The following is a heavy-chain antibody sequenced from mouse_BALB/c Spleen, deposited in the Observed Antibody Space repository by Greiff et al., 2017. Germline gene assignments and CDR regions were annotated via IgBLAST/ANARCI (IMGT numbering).Heavy chain of an antibody. CDR1: GFTFSDYY. J-gene: IGHJ2*01. CDR3: ARGANLDHFDY. D-gene: IGHD4-1*01. V-gene: IGHV5-4*02. CDR2: ISDGGSYT. Sequence: EVQVVESGGGLVKPGGSLKLSCAASGFTFSDYYMYWVRQTPEKRLEWVATISDGGSYTYYPDSVKGRFTISRDNAKNNLYLQMSSLKSEDTAMYYCARGANLDHFDYWGQGTTLTVSS.